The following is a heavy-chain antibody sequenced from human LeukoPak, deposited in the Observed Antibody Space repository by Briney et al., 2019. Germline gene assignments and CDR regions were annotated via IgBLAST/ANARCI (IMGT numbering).Heavy chain of an antibody. Sequence: ASVKVSCKASVYTFTSYYMHWVRQAPGQGLEWMGIINPSGGSTSYAQKFQGRVTMTRDMSTSTDYMELSSLRSEGTAVYYCARAGVGATSGAFDIWGRGTMVNVSS. D-gene: IGHD1-26*01. V-gene: IGHV1-46*01. CDR2: INPSGGST. CDR1: VYTFTSYY. J-gene: IGHJ3*02. CDR3: ARAGVGATSGAFDI.